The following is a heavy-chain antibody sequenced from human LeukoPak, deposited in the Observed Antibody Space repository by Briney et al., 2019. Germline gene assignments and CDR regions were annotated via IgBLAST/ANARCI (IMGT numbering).Heavy chain of an antibody. V-gene: IGHV3-74*01. Sequence: PGGSLRLSCAASGFTFSSYWMHWVRQAPGKGLVWVSRINSDGSSTRYADSVKGRFTISRDNAKNSLYLQMNSLRAEDTAVYYCARDLDSSTWYRGFDYWGQGTLVTVSS. CDR3: ARDLDSSTWYRGFDY. CDR1: GFTFSSYW. CDR2: INSDGSST. D-gene: IGHD6-13*01. J-gene: IGHJ4*02.